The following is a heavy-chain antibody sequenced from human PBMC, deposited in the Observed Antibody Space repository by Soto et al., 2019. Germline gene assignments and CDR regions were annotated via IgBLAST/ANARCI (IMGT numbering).Heavy chain of an antibody. V-gene: IGHV4-39*01. CDR1: GGSISSGGYY. J-gene: IGHJ5*02. D-gene: IGHD2-2*01. CDR3: ARTGGYCSSTSCLNWFDP. CDR2: IYYSGST. Sequence: SETLSLTCTVSGGSISSGGYYWGWIRQPPGKGLEWIGSIYYSGSTYYNPSLKSRVTISVDTSKNQFSLKLSSVTAADTAVYYCARTGGYCSSTSCLNWFDPWGQGTLVTVSS.